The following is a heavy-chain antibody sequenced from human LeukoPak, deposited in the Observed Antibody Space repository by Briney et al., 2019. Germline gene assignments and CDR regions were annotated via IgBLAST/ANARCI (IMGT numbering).Heavy chain of an antibody. CDR2: ISGSGGST. V-gene: IGHV3-23*01. CDR3: AKSGIVVVPAAMLFWF. D-gene: IGHD2-2*01. Sequence: PGGSLRLSCAASGFTFSSYAMSWVRQAPGKGLEWVSAISGSGGSTYYADSVKGRFTISRDNSKNTLYLQMNSLRAEDTAVYYCAKSGIVVVPAAMLFWFWGQGTLVTVSS. J-gene: IGHJ4*02. CDR1: GFTFSSYA.